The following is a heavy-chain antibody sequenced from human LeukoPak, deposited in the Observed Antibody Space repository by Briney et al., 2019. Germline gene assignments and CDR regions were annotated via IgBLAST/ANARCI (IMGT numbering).Heavy chain of an antibody. CDR1: GYTFTSYD. CDR2: MNPNSGNT. J-gene: IGHJ6*02. D-gene: IGHD3-9*01. Sequence: GASVKVSCKASGYTFTSYDINWVRQATGQGLEWMGWMNPNSGNTGYAQKFQGRVTMTRNTSISTAYMELSSLRSEDTAVYYCASTGYYDILTGYGGGDYGMDVWGQGTTVTVSS. V-gene: IGHV1-8*01. CDR3: ASTGYYDILTGYGGGDYGMDV.